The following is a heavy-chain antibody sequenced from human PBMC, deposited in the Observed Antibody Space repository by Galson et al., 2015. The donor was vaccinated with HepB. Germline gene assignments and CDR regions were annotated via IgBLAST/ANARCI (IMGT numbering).Heavy chain of an antibody. CDR1: GGTFSNYN. CDR2: INPILGTS. CDR3: ARRVNAANYHGMDV. V-gene: IGHV1-69*08. J-gene: IGHJ6*02. D-gene: IGHD2-21*01. Sequence: SVKVSCKASGGTFSNYNFNWVRQAPGQGLEWMGRINPILGTSNYAQKFQGRLTIAADKSTTTAYMELSSLRSEDTAVYYCARRVNAANYHGMDVWGQGTSVTVSS.